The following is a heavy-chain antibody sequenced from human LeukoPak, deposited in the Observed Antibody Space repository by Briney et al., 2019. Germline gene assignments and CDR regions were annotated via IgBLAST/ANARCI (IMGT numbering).Heavy chain of an antibody. CDR2: INHSGST. V-gene: IGHV4-39*07. D-gene: IGHD3-3*01. Sequence: PSETLSLTCTVSGGSISSSSYYWSWIRQPPGKGLEWIGEINHSGSTNYNPSLKSRVTISVDTSKNQFSLKLSSVTAADTAVYYCARGIHRWSGYYTLPYFDYWGQGTLVTVSS. CDR3: ARGIHRWSGYYTLPYFDY. CDR1: GGSISSSSYY. J-gene: IGHJ4*02.